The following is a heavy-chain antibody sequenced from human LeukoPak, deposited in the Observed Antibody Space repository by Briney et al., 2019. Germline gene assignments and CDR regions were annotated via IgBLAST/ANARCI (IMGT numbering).Heavy chain of an antibody. CDR2: IYYSGST. CDR1: GGSISSGGYY. D-gene: IGHD6-13*01. J-gene: IGHJ6*02. V-gene: IGHV4-31*03. CDR3: ARALGSVSWNYYGMDV. Sequence: SETLSPTCTVSGGSISSGGYYWSWIRQHPGKGLEWIGYIYYSGSTYYNPSLESRVTISVDTSKNQFSLKLSSVTAADTAVYYCARALGSVSWNYYGMDVWGQGTTVTVSS.